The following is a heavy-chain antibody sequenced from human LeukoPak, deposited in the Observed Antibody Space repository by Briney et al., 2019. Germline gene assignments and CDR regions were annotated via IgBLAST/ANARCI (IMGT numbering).Heavy chain of an antibody. D-gene: IGHD3-22*01. CDR3: ASYSSGYYRVDY. CDR1: GGSISSSSYY. CDR2: IYYSGST. J-gene: IGHJ4*02. Sequence: SETLSLTRTVSGGSISSSSYYWGWIRQPPGKGLEWIGSIYYSGSTYYNPSLKSRVTISVDTSKNQFSLKLSSVTAADTAVYYCASYSSGYYRVDYWGQGTLVTVSS. V-gene: IGHV4-39*01.